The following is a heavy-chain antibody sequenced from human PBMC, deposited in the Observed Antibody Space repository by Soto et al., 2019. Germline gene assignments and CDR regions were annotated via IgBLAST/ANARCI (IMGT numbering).Heavy chain of an antibody. CDR1: GFTFSNNG. CDR3: AQRPSFGGSYFIDY. V-gene: IGHV3-30*18. D-gene: IGHD1-26*01. Sequence: QVQLVESGGGVVQPGRSLRLSCAASGFTFSNNGMHWVRQAPGKGLEWVAVISQDGSYEYYADSVKGRFTISRDNSKNTLYLKMNSLRVEDTAVYFGAQRPSFGGSYFIDYWGQGTLVTVSS. CDR2: ISQDGSYE. J-gene: IGHJ4*02.